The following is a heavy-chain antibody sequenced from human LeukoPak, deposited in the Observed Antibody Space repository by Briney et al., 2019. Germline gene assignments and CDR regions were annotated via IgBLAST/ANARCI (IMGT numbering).Heavy chain of an antibody. Sequence: SETLSLTCTVSGGSISSYYWSWIRQPPGKGLEWIGYIYYSGSTNYNPSLKSRVTISVDTSKNQFSLKLSSVTAADTAVYYCARAAFDYDILTGPLYYYYCMDVWGKGTTVTISS. CDR1: GGSISSYY. V-gene: IGHV4-59*01. J-gene: IGHJ6*03. CDR2: IYYSGST. D-gene: IGHD3-9*01. CDR3: ARAAFDYDILTGPLYYYYCMDV.